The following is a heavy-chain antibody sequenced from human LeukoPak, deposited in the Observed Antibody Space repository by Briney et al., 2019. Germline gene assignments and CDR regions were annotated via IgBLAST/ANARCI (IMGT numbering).Heavy chain of an antibody. CDR3: ARDPPQYYDFAIYGMDV. V-gene: IGHV1-69*13. J-gene: IGHJ6*02. CDR1: GGTFSSYA. D-gene: IGHD3-3*01. Sequence: ASVKVSCKASGGTFSSYAISWVRQAPGQGLEWMGGIIPIFGTANYTQKFQGRVTITADESTSTAYMEPSSLRSEDTAVYYCARDPPQYYDFAIYGMDVWGQGTTVTVSS. CDR2: IIPIFGTA.